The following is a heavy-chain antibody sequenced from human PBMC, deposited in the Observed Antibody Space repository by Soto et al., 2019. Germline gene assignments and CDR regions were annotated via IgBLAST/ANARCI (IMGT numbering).Heavy chain of an antibody. D-gene: IGHD7-27*01. CDR2: INHSGSS. J-gene: IGHJ4*02. Sequence: QVQLQQWGAGLLKPSETLSLTCDVYGGSFSGYYWSWIRQPPGKGLEWIGEINHSGSSNYSPSLKGRVIISVDTSKSHFSLKLSSVTAADTAVYYCARVDNWGTIDYWGQGTLVTVSS. V-gene: IGHV4-34*01. CDR3: ARVDNWGTIDY. CDR1: GGSFSGYY.